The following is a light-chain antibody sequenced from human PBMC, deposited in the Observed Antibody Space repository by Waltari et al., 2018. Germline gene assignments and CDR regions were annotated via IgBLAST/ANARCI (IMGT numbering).Light chain of an antibody. Sequence: SYELTQPPSVSVSPGQTASITCPGDNLDDKYVCWYQQRPGQSPVLVIYQDTKGPSGVPSRCSVSTSVNTATLTISGTQTLDEADYYCHVWDSTTVVFGGGTKLTVL. CDR3: HVWDSTTVV. CDR1: NLDDKY. J-gene: IGLJ2*01. V-gene: IGLV3-1*01. CDR2: QDT.